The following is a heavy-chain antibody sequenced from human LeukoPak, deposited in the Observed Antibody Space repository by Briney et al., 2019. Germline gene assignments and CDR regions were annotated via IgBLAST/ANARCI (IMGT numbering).Heavy chain of an antibody. CDR1: GYTFTSYG. Sequence: ASVKVSCKASGYTFTSYGISWVRQAPGQGLEWMGWISAYNGNTNYAQKLQGRVTMTTDTSTSTAYMELRSLRSDDTAVYYCARGIFGVVINLSYFDYWGQGTLVTVSS. CDR2: ISAYNGNT. CDR3: ARGIFGVVINLSYFDY. J-gene: IGHJ4*02. D-gene: IGHD3-3*01. V-gene: IGHV1-18*01.